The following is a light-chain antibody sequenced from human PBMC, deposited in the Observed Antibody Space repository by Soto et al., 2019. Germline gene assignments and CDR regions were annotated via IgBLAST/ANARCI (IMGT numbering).Light chain of an antibody. Sequence: EIVLPQSQDTLSLSPGERATLSCRASQSVSSSYLAWYQQKPGQAPRLLIYGASSRATGIPDRFSGSGSGTDFTLTISRLEPEDFAVYYCQQYGSSPLTFGGGTKVDI. CDR2: GAS. CDR1: QSVSSSY. J-gene: IGKJ4*01. V-gene: IGKV3-20*01. CDR3: QQYGSSPLT.